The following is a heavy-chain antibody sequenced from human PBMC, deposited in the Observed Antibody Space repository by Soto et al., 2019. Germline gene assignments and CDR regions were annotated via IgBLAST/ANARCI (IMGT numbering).Heavy chain of an antibody. V-gene: IGHV3-21*01. CDR2: IGRVSTYI. Sequence: GSLRLYCVASVFPVSSFSLNWIRQAPGKGLEWVSSIGRVSTYIYYADSVRGRFTVSRDNAKNSVYLQMNGLTAEDSGIYYCARVTAGSGSYQIDLWGQGTLVTVSS. J-gene: IGHJ4*02. CDR3: ARVTAGSGSYQIDL. CDR1: VFPVSSFS. D-gene: IGHD3-10*01.